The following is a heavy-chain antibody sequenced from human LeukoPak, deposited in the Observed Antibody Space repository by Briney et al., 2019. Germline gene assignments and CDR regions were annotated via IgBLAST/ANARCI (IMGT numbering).Heavy chain of an antibody. CDR2: IYSGGST. J-gene: IGHJ2*01. CDR1: GFTVSSNY. V-gene: IGHV3-53*01. D-gene: IGHD4-23*01. CDR3: ARDRHDYGGNPGWYFDL. Sequence: GGSLRLSCAASGFTVSSNYMSWVRQAPGKGLEWVSVIYSGGSTYYADSVKGRFTISRDNSKNTLYLQMNSLRAEDTAVYYCARDRHDYGGNPGWYFDLWGRGTLVTVSS.